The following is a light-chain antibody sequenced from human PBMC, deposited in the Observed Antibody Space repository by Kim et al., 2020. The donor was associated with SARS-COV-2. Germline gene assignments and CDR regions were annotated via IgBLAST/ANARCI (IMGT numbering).Light chain of an antibody. CDR3: QSYDSSNWV. J-gene: IGLJ3*02. CDR2: GDN. Sequence: GKTITSSSTRSSGSIASNYVQWYQQRPGSAPTTVIYGDNQRPSGVPDRFSGSIDSSSNSASLTISGLKTEDEADYYCQSYDSSNWVFGGGTKLTVL. V-gene: IGLV6-57*03. CDR1: SGSIASNY.